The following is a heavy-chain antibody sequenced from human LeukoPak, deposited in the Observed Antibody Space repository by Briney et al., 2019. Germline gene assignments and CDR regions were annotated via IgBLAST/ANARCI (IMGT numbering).Heavy chain of an antibody. D-gene: IGHD1-26*01. CDR1: CGSFSGYY. V-gene: IGHV4-34*01. Sequence: SETLSLTCAVYCGSFSGYYWGLIRQPPRKGLEWIGEINHSGSTNYNPSLKSRVTISVDTSKNQFSLKLSSVTAADTAVYYCASEVGATNYWGQGTLVTVSS. CDR3: ASEVGATNY. CDR2: INHSGST. J-gene: IGHJ4*02.